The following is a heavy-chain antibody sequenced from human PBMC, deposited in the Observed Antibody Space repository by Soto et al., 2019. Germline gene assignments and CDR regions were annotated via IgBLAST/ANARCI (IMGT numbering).Heavy chain of an antibody. J-gene: IGHJ5*02. D-gene: IGHD2-2*01. CDR1: GYTFSSYA. CDR2: IHAGNGDT. Sequence: QVQLVQSGAEVKKPGASVKVSCKASGYTFSSYAVQWVRQAPGQSLEWIGWIHAGNGDTKYSQKCHGRVTLTRDTSANTAYMDLSSLRSEDTAVYYCARVPRYTSDIVEVPAVMFDDWFVPWGQGTLVTVSS. CDR3: ARVPRYTSDIVEVPAVMFDDWFVP. V-gene: IGHV1-3*01.